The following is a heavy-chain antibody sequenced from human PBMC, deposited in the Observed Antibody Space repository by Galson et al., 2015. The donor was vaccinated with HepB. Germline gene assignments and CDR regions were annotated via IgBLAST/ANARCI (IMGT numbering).Heavy chain of an antibody. CDR3: AGGRRVGAIVY. J-gene: IGHJ4*02. V-gene: IGHV3-66*02. CDR1: EFTVSSNY. D-gene: IGHD1-26*01. CDR2: IYSGGST. Sequence: SLRLSCAASEFTVSSNYMSWVRQAPGKGLEWVSVIYSGGSTYYADSVKGRFTISRDNSKDTLYLQMNSLRAEDTAVYYCAGGRRVGAIVYWGQGTLVTVSS.